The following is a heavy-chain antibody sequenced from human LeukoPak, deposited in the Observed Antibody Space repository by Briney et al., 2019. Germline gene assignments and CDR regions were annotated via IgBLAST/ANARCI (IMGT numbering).Heavy chain of an antibody. D-gene: IGHD3-9*01. CDR1: GYTFTGYY. CDR3: AREPHYDILTGYYKGMDV. J-gene: IGHJ6*02. CDR2: INPNSGGT. Sequence: ASVKVSCKASGYTFTGYYMHWVRQAPGQGLEWMGWINPNSGGTNYAQKFQGWVTMTRDTSISTAYMELSRLRSDDTAVYYCAREPHYDILTGYYKGMDVWGQGTTVTVSS. V-gene: IGHV1-2*04.